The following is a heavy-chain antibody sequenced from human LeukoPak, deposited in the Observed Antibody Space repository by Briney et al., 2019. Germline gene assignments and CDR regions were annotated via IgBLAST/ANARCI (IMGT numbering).Heavy chain of an antibody. Sequence: ASVKVSCKASGYTFTGYYMHWVRQAPGQGLEWMGWINPNSGGTNYAQKFQGRVTMTRDTSISTAYMELSRLRSDDTAVYYCAREAPPNYYDSSGYYYYYGMDVWGQGTTVTVSS. CDR1: GYTFTGYY. V-gene: IGHV1-2*02. CDR2: INPNSGGT. D-gene: IGHD3-22*01. CDR3: AREAPPNYYDSSGYYYYYGMDV. J-gene: IGHJ6*02.